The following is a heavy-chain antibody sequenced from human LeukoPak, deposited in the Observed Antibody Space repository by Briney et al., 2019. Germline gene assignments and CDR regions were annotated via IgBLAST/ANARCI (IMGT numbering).Heavy chain of an antibody. CDR1: EYSFTSYW. CDR2: IYPGDSDT. D-gene: IGHD3-22*01. V-gene: IGHV5-51*01. CDR3: ATYDSSGYLDY. J-gene: IGHJ4*02. Sequence: GESLKISCKGSEYSFTSYWIGWVRQMPGKGLEWMGIIYPGDSDTRYSPSFQGQVTISVDKSISTAYLQWSSLKASDTAIYYCATYDSSGYLDYWGQGTLVTVSP.